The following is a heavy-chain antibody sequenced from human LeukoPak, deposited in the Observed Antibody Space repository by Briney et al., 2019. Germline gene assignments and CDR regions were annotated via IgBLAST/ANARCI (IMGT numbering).Heavy chain of an antibody. D-gene: IGHD2/OR15-2a*01. V-gene: IGHV3-21*01. CDR3: ARADCSSSTCYLRSSWFDP. CDR1: GFSLSSYD. CDR2: ISTSSTFI. J-gene: IGHJ5*02. Sequence: GGSLRLSCAASGFSLSSYDMNWVRQAPAQGLEWVSSISTSSTFIYYTYSVKGRFTISRDNAKNSLYLQMNSLSAEDTAVYYCARADCSSSTCYLRSSWFDPWGQGTLVTVSS.